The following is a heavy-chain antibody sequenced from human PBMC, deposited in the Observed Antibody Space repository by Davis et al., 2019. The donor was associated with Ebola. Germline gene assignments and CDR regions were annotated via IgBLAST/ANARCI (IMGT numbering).Heavy chain of an antibody. D-gene: IGHD6-13*01. J-gene: IGHJ4*02. CDR2: ISSGGST. V-gene: IGHV3-23*01. Sequence: LSLTCAASGFTFSSYAMSWVCQAPGKGLQWISSISSGGSTYYADSVRGRFTISRDNSKNTLYLQMNSLRAEDTAVYYCVKGGWQQYFDYWGQGTLVTVSS. CDR1: GFTFSSYA. CDR3: VKGGWQQYFDY.